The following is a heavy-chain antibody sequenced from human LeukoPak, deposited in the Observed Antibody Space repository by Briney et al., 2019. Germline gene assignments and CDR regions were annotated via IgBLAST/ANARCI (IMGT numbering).Heavy chain of an antibody. V-gene: IGHV4-61*02. Sequence: PSETLSLTCTVSGGSISSGSYYWSWIRQPAGKGLEWIGRIYTSGNTDYNPSLKSRVTISVDTSKNQFSLKLSSVTAADTAVYYCAGEFVYYGSGSLPLAEYFQHWGQGTLVTVSS. CDR3: AGEFVYYGSGSLPLAEYFQH. J-gene: IGHJ1*01. CDR1: GGSISSGSYY. CDR2: IYTSGNT. D-gene: IGHD3-10*01.